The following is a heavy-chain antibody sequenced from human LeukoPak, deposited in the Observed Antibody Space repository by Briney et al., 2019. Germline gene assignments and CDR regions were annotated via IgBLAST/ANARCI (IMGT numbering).Heavy chain of an antibody. V-gene: IGHV4-59*11. CDR1: GGSISGHY. CDR3: ARDSGWQYGSGNIWFHP. CDR2: IYYDGTT. J-gene: IGHJ5*02. Sequence: SETLSLTCTVSGGSISGHYWSWIRQPPGKKLEYIGYIYYDGTTNYNPSLRGRVTISVDTSKNQFSLNLKSVTAADTAVYYCARDSGWQYGSGNIWFHPWGQGTLVTVSS. D-gene: IGHD3-10*01.